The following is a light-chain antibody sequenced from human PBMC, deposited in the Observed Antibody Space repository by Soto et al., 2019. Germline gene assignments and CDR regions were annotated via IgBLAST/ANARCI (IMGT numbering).Light chain of an antibody. CDR2: GAS. CDR3: QQYNNRPPDT. Sequence: EIVMTQSPATLSVSPGERATLSCRASQSINNNLAWYQQKPGQAPRLLVYGASTRAAGIPARFSGSGSGTEFSLTISILQSEDFAVYYCQQYNNRPPDTFGQGTKLEIK. J-gene: IGKJ2*01. CDR1: QSINNN. V-gene: IGKV3-15*01.